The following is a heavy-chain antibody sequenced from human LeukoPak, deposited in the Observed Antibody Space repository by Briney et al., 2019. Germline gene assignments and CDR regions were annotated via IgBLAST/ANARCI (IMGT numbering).Heavy chain of an antibody. Sequence: PSETLSLTCTVSGYSISSGYYWSWIRQPPGQGLEWIGYIYYSGSTNYNPSLKSRVTISVDTSKNQFSLKLSSVTAADTAVYYCARGRKYYYGSGMMNWFDPWGQGTLVTVSS. CDR2: IYYSGST. D-gene: IGHD3-10*01. CDR1: GYSISSGYY. V-gene: IGHV4-61*01. CDR3: ARGRKYYYGSGMMNWFDP. J-gene: IGHJ5*02.